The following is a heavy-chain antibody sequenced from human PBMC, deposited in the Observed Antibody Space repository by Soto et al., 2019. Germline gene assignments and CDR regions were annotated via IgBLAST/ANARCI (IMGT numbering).Heavy chain of an antibody. V-gene: IGHV3-23*01. J-gene: IGHJ6*02. D-gene: IGHD2-21*02. Sequence: EVQLLESGGGLVQPGGSLRLSCAASGFTFISYAMSWVRQAPGKGLEWVSAISGSGGSTYYAGSVKGRFTISRDNSKNTLYLQMNSLRAEDTAVYYCAKVTYCGGDCYEYYYYGMDVWGQGTKVTVSS. CDR3: AKVTYCGGDCYEYYYYGMDV. CDR1: GFTFISYA. CDR2: ISGSGGST.